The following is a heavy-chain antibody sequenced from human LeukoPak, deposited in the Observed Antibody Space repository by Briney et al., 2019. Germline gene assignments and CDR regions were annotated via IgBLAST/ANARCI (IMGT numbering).Heavy chain of an antibody. CDR3: ARDGPYYDILTGCPPFDY. V-gene: IGHV3-30*03. CDR1: GFTFSSYG. D-gene: IGHD3-9*01. CDR2: ISYDGSNK. J-gene: IGHJ4*02. Sequence: PGRSLRLSCAASGFTFSSYGMHWVRQAPGKGLEWVAVISYDGSNKYYADSVKGRFTISRDNSKNTLYLQMNSLRTEDTAVYYCARDGPYYDILTGCPPFDYWGQGTLVTVSS.